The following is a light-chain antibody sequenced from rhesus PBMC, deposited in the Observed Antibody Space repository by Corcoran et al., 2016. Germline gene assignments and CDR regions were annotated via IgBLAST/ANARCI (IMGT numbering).Light chain of an antibody. CDR1: QGISHY. Sequence: DIQMTQSPSSLSASVGDRVTITCRASQGISHYLTWYQQKPGKAPKPLIYYTSNLEIGVPSRFSGSGSGTDYTLTISSLQPEDIETYFCQQYYNSPFTFGPGTKLDIK. CDR2: YTS. J-gene: IGKJ3*01. V-gene: IGKV1-66*01. CDR3: QQYYNSPFT.